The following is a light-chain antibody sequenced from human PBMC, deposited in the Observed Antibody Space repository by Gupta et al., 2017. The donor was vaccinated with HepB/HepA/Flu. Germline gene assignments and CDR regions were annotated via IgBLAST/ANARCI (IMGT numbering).Light chain of an antibody. Sequence: QSALTPPASVSGSPGQSITISCTGTSSDVGGYNYVSWYQQHPGKAPKLMIYDVSNRPSGVSNRFSGSKSGNTASLTISGRQAEDEADYYCSSYTSSSPVVFGGGTKLTVL. J-gene: IGLJ2*01. CDR2: DVS. CDR3: SSYTSSSPVV. V-gene: IGLV2-14*01. CDR1: SSDVGGYNY.